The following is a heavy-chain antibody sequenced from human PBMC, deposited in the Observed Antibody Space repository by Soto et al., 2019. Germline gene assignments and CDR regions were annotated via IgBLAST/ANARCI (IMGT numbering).Heavy chain of an antibody. J-gene: IGHJ6*02. CDR3: ARGGACSSTSCYPSPPFYGMDV. CDR1: GFTFSSYG. CDR2: IWYDGSNK. D-gene: IGHD2-2*01. V-gene: IGHV3-33*01. Sequence: GGSLRLSCAASGFTFSSYGMHWVRQAPGKGLEWVAVIWYDGSNKYYADSVKGRFTISRDNSKNALYLQMNSLRAEDTAVYYCARGGACSSTSCYPSPPFYGMDVWGQGTTVTVSS.